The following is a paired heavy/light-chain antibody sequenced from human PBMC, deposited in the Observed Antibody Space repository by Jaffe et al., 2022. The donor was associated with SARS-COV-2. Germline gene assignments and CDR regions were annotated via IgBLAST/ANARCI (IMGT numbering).Heavy chain of an antibody. Sequence: EVRLLESGGGLVQPGGSLRLSCEASGFILGNYAMTWVRQAPGKRLEWVSSISNSGETSYYADSVKARFIISRDNSRDTLFLHMDTLTAEDTAVYYCAKGTAVPWGAFDVSGQGTLVIVSS. CDR3: AKGTAVPWGAFDV. V-gene: IGHV3-23*01. J-gene: IGHJ3*01. CDR2: ISNSGETS. CDR1: GFILGNYA. D-gene: IGHD6-19*01.
Light chain of an antibody. CDR1: SSNLGNNL. J-gene: IGLJ3*02. Sequence: QSVLSQPPSASGSPGQRVTISCSGGSSNLGNNLVNWYQQLPGTAPKLLIYSNNQRPSGVTARFSASKSGTSASLAISGLQSEDEADYYCASWDDSLNGWVFGGGTQLTVL. V-gene: IGLV1-44*01. CDR3: ASWDDSLNGWV. CDR2: SNN.